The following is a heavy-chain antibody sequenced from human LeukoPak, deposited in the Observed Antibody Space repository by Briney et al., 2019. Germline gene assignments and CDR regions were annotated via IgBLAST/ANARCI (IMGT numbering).Heavy chain of an antibody. V-gene: IGHV3-11*04. CDR3: ARDCLGYYYDSSGTDY. D-gene: IGHD3-22*01. CDR2: ISSSGSTT. J-gene: IGHJ4*02. Sequence: GGSLRLSCAASGFTFSDYYMSWIRQAPGKGLEWVSYISSSGSTTYYADSVKGRFTISRDNAKNSLYLQMNSLRAEDTAVYYCARDCLGYYYDSSGTDYWGQGTLVTVSS. CDR1: GFTFSDYY.